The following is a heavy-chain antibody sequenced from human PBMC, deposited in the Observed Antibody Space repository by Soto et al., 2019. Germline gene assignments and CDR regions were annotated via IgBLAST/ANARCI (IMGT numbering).Heavy chain of an antibody. CDR2: IIPIFGTA. CDR3: ARRGPGYSSSWFDY. V-gene: IGHV1-69*13. D-gene: IGHD6-13*01. J-gene: IGHJ4*02. CDR1: GGTFSSYA. Sequence: SVKVSCKASGGTFSSYAISWVRQAPGQGLEWMGGIIPIFGTANYAQKFQGRVTITADESTSTAYMELSSLRSEDTAVYYCARRGPGYSSSWFDYWGQGTLVTVSS.